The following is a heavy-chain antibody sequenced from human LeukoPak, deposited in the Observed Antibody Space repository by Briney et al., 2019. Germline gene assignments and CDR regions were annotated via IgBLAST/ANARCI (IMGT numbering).Heavy chain of an antibody. J-gene: IGHJ4*02. CDR3: ARGGWQLWDLDY. CDR2: ISYDGSNK. CDR1: GFTFSSYA. V-gene: IGHV3-30-3*01. Sequence: GGSLRLSCAASGFTFSSYAMSWVRQAPGKGLEWVAAISYDGSNKYHADSVKGRFTISRDNSKTTLYLQMNSLRAEDTAIYYCARGGWQLWDLDYWGQGTLVTVSS. D-gene: IGHD5-18*01.